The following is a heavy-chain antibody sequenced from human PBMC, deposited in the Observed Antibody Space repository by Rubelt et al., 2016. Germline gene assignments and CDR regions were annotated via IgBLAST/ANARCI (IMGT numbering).Heavy chain of an antibody. V-gene: IGHV3-74*01. CDR3: ARGSYYFDY. CDR1: GFTLNNYW. J-gene: IGHJ4*02. Sequence: GFTLNNYWMHWVRQAPGKGLVWVSEIKYDGSDTTYADSVKGRFTISRDNSRNTLYLQMNSLRIDDAAVYYCARGSYYFDYWGQGTLVTVSS. CDR2: IKYDGSDT. D-gene: IGHD2-21*01.